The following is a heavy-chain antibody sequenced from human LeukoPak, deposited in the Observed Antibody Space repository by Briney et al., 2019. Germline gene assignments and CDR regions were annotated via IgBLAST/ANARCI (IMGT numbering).Heavy chain of an antibody. CDR3: ARDVVAVAAHYYYYGMDV. CDR1: GFTFSSYA. V-gene: IGHV3-30-3*01. Sequence: PGGSLRLSCAASGFTFSSYAMHWVRQAPGKGLEWVAVISYDGSNKYYADSVKGRFTISRDNSKNTLYLQMNSLRAEDTAVYYCARDVVAVAAHYYYYGMDVWGQGTTVTVSS. CDR2: ISYDGSNK. D-gene: IGHD6-19*01. J-gene: IGHJ6*02.